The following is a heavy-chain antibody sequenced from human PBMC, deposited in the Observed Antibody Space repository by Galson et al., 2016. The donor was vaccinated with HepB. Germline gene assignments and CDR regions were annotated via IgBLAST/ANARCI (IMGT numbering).Heavy chain of an antibody. Sequence: SLRLSCAASGFTFSSYVMMWVRQAPGKGLEWLSSVIGSGGQTYSADSVQGRFAISRDNSKNTLYLEMNSLRGEDTAVYYCAKGAGGGTVDWFYRWGQGALGSVSP. CDR1: GFTFSSYV. V-gene: IGHV3-23*01. J-gene: IGHJ5*02. CDR2: VIGSGGQT. CDR3: AKGAGGGTVDWFYR. D-gene: IGHD6-13*01.